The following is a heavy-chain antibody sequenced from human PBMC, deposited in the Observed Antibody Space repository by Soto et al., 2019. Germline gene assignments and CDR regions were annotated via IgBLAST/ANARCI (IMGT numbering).Heavy chain of an antibody. CDR2: IYPGDSDT. Sequence: GESLKISCKGSGYSFTSYWIGWVRQMPGKGLEWMGIIYPGDSDTRYSPSFQGQVTISADKSLSTAYLQWSSLKASDTAMYYCARGPQVEVPAAMPVYYFDYWGQGTLVTVSS. CDR1: GYSFTSYW. D-gene: IGHD2-2*01. CDR3: ARGPQVEVPAAMPVYYFDY. V-gene: IGHV5-51*01. J-gene: IGHJ4*02.